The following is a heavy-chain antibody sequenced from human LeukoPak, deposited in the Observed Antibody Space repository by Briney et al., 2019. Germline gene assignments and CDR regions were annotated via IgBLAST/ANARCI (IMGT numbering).Heavy chain of an antibody. J-gene: IGHJ4*02. Sequence: SETLSLTCAVYGGSFSGYYWSWIHQPPGKGLEWIGEINHSGSTNYNPSLKSRVTISVDTSKNQFSLKLSSVTAADTAVYYCARGVGYDYVWGSYRPYGLHFDYWGQGTLVTVSS. CDR3: ARGVGYDYVWGSYRPYGLHFDY. CDR2: INHSGST. D-gene: IGHD3-16*02. CDR1: GGSFSGYY. V-gene: IGHV4-34*01.